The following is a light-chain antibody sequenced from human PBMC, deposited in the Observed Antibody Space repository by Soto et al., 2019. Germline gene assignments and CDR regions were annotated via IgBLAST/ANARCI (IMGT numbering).Light chain of an antibody. CDR3: HQYYRSPVT. CDR2: VAS. V-gene: IGKV4-1*01. Sequence: DIVMTHTPDSLAVSLGERAAINCKSSQSVLYSSNNKNYLAWYHQKPGQPPKLLIGVASTRDSGVPDRFSGSLSETDFTLTSSSCQVQDVAVYYCHQYYRSPVTLREGTKVELK. CDR1: QSVLYSSNNKNY. J-gene: IGKJ4*02.